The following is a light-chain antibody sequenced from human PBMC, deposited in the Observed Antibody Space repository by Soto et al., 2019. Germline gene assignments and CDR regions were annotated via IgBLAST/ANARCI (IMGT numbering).Light chain of an antibody. V-gene: IGLV2-14*01. CDR2: DVS. CDR3: SSYTTSSIPL. J-gene: IGLJ2*01. Sequence: QSALTQPASVSGSPGQSITISCTGTSSDIGGYNYVSWYQQHPGKAPKLMIYDVSHRPSGVSNRFSGSKSGNTASLTISGLQAEDEADYYCSSYTTSSIPLFGGGTKVTVL. CDR1: SSDIGGYNY.